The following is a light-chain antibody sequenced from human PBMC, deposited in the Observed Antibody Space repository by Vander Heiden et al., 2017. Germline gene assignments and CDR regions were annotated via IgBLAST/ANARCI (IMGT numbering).Light chain of an antibody. CDR2: AAS. J-gene: IGKJ5*01. Sequence: DIPLTQSPSFLSASVGDRVTITCRASQGISSYLAWYQQKPGKAPKLLIYAASTLQSGVPSRFSGSGSGTEFTLTISSLQPEDFATYYCQQRNSYPRTFGQGTRLEIK. CDR1: QGISSY. CDR3: QQRNSYPRT. V-gene: IGKV1-9*01.